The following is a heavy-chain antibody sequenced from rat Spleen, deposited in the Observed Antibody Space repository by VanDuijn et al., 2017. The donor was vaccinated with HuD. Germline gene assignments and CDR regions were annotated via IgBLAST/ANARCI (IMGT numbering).Heavy chain of an antibody. Sequence: EVQLVESGGGFVQPGRSMKLSCAASGFTFSDYYMAWVRQAPTKGLEWVATISDDGSSTYYRDSVKGRFTISRDNAKNTLYLQMDSLRSEDTATYYCATKDYWGQGVMVTVSS. CDR1: GFTFSDYY. J-gene: IGHJ2*01. D-gene: IGHD3-1*01. CDR3: ATKDY. CDR2: ISDDGSST. V-gene: IGHV5-7*01.